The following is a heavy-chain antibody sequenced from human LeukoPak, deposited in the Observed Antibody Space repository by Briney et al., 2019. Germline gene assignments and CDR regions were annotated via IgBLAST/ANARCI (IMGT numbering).Heavy chain of an antibody. D-gene: IGHD2-2*01. J-gene: IGHJ4*02. CDR2: MNPNSGGT. CDR1: GYTFTGYY. CDR3: ARDKIGGGSSSSCFFDY. Sequence: ASVKVSCKASGYTFTGYYMHWVRQAPGQGLQWMGRMNPNSGGTDYAQKFQGRVTMTRDTSISTVYMELSGLRSDDTAVYYCARDKIGGGSSSSCFFDYGGQGTLVTVSS. V-gene: IGHV1-2*06.